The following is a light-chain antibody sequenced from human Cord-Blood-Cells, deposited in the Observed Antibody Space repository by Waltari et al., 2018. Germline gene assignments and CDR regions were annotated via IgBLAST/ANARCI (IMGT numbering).Light chain of an antibody. V-gene: IGKV4-1*01. J-gene: IGKJ4*01. CDR2: WAS. CDR1: ESVLYSSNNKNY. CDR3: QQYYSTPLT. Sequence: DIVMTQSQDSLAVSLGERATMTCKSSESVLYSSNNKNYLAWYQQKPGQPPKLLIYWASTRESGVPDRFSGSGSGTDFTLTISSLQAEDVAVYYCQQYYSTPLTFGGGTKVEIK.